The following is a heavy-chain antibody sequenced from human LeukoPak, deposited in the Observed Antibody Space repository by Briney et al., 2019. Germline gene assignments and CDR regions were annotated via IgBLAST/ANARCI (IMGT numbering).Heavy chain of an antibody. Sequence: GGSLRLSCVASGFPFSDYWMHWVRQAPGKGLVWVSRINGDGSSINYADSVKGRFTISRDNAKNTLYLQMNSLRAEDTAVYYCARGPYGDYTDYWGQGTLVTVSS. CDR3: ARGPYGDYTDY. CDR2: INGDGSSI. CDR1: GFPFSDYW. V-gene: IGHV3-74*01. D-gene: IGHD4-17*01. J-gene: IGHJ4*02.